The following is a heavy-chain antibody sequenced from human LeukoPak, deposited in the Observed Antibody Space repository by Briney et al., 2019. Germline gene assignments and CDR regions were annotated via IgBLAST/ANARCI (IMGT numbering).Heavy chain of an antibody. CDR2: ISSSSSYI. D-gene: IGHD2-2*01. J-gene: IGHJ6*02. CDR3: ARRDCSSTSCYGYYYGMDV. CDR1: GFTFSSYS. V-gene: IGHV3-21*01. Sequence: TGGSLRLSCAASGFTFSSYSMNWVRQAPGKGLEWVSSISSSSSYIYYADSVKGRFTISRDNAKNSLYLQMNSLRAEDTAVYYCARRDCSSTSCYGYYYGMDVWGQGTTVTVSS.